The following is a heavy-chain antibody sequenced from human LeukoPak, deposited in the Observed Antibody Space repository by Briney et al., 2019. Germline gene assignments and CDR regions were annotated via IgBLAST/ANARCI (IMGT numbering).Heavy chain of an antibody. J-gene: IGHJ2*01. Sequence: PSETLSLTCAVYGGSFSGYYWSWIRQPPGKGLEWIGEINHSGSTNYNPSLKSRVTISVDTSKNQFSLKLSSVTAADTAVYYCARYGDYENWYFDLWGRGTLVTVSS. CDR2: INHSGST. D-gene: IGHD4-17*01. CDR3: ARYGDYENWYFDL. V-gene: IGHV4-34*01. CDR1: GGSFSGYY.